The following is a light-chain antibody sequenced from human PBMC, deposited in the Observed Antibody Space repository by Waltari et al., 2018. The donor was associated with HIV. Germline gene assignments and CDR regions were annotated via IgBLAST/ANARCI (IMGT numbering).Light chain of an antibody. V-gene: IGLV1-40*01. J-gene: IGLJ3*02. CDR2: MDI. CDR3: QSYDRSLSASV. Sequence: QSVLTQPPSVSGVPGQRVTISCTGSSSNIGAGYFVHWYQQLPGTAPTLLIYMDIKRPSGVPDRFSGTKSGNSASLAITGLQAEDEADYYCQSYDRSLSASVFGGGTKLTVL. CDR1: SSNIGAGYF.